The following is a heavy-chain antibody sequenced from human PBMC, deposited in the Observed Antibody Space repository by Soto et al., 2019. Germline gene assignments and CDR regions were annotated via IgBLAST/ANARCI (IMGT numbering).Heavy chain of an antibody. CDR2: LWYDGNRK. Sequence: GGSLRLSCAASGFNLNDFGIHWVRQAPGKGLEWVAHLWYDGNRKNYVDSVKGRFTISRDSSQNTIYLQMNSLRVEDTGVYYCAKENTPPYFDHWGQGALVTVSS. V-gene: IGHV3-33*06. CDR1: GFNLNDFG. D-gene: IGHD2-2*02. CDR3: AKENTPPYFDH. J-gene: IGHJ4*02.